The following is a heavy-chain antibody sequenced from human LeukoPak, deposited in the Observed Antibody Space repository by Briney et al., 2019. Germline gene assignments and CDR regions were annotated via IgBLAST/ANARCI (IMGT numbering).Heavy chain of an antibody. CDR2: IYYSGST. J-gene: IGHJ4*02. V-gene: IGHV4-61*01. CDR3: ASKGEPFTAMVNFGY. Sequence: PSETLSLTCTVSGGSVSSGSHYWSWIRRPPGKGLEWIGYIYYSGSTNYNPSLKSRVTISVDTSKNQFSLKLSSVTAADTAVYYCASKGEPFTAMVNFGYWGQGTLVTVSS. CDR1: GGSVSSGSHY. D-gene: IGHD5-18*01.